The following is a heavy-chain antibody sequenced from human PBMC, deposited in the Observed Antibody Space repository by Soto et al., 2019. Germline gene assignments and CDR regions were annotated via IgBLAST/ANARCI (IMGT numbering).Heavy chain of an antibody. D-gene: IGHD6-13*01. V-gene: IGHV1-69*01. Sequence: QVQLVQSGAEVKKHGSSVRVSCKASGGTFSNFGFSWVRQAPGQGLEWMGGIIPIFASSNYEQKFQGRLTITADEATSTASMDLSSLRSEDTAVYFCAKDVGFQQLLFVFETWGQGTLVTVSS. CDR2: IIPIFASS. CDR3: AKDVGFQQLLFVFET. CDR1: GGTFSNFG. J-gene: IGHJ5*02.